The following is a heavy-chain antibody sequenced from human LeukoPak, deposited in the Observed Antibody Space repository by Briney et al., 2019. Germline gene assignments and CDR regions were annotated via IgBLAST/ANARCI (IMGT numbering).Heavy chain of an antibody. D-gene: IGHD4-17*01. V-gene: IGHV4-39*01. CDR3: ARHSSDTVTSV. J-gene: IGHJ4*02. CDR2: IYYSGST. CDR1: GDSNSSSRYY. Sequence: SETLSLHCTGSGDSNSSSRYYWGWIRQPPGKGREWIGSIYYSGSTYYNPSLKSRVTISVDTSKNQFSLKLSSVTAADTAVYYCARHSSDTVTSVWGQGTLVTVSS.